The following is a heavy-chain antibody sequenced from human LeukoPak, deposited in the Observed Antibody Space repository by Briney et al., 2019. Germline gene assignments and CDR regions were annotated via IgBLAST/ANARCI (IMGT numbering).Heavy chain of an antibody. Sequence: GGSLRLSCAASGFTFNSYAMSWVRQAPGKGLGWVSAISGSGGSTYYADSVKGRFTISRDNSKNTLYLQMNSLRAEDTAVYYCARDLEDCSGGSCYSWFDPWGQGTLVTVSS. CDR3: ARDLEDCSGGSCYSWFDP. J-gene: IGHJ5*02. D-gene: IGHD2-15*01. V-gene: IGHV3-23*01. CDR2: ISGSGGST. CDR1: GFTFNSYA.